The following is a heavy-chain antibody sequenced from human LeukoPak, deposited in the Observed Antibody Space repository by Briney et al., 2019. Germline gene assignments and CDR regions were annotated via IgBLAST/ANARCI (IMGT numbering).Heavy chain of an antibody. CDR3: ARDDYYDSSGYYRN. J-gene: IGHJ4*02. D-gene: IGHD3-22*01. CDR2: INPNSGGT. CDR1: GYTFTGYY. V-gene: IGHV1-2*02. Sequence: GASVKVSCKASGYTFTGYYMHWVRQAPGQGFEWMGWINPNSGGTNYAQKFQGRVTMTRDTSISTAYMELSRLRSDDTAMYYCARDDYYDSSGYYRNWGQGTLVTVSS.